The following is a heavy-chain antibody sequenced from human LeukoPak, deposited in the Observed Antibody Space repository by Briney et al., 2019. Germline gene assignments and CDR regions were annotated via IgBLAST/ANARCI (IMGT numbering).Heavy chain of an antibody. CDR2: IKQDGSEK. V-gene: IGHV3-7*01. D-gene: IGHD3-3*01. CDR1: GFTFSSYW. CDR3: ARETFYYDFWSGYYTPFRGYMDV. J-gene: IGHJ6*03. Sequence: GGSLRLSYAASGFTFSSYWMSWVRQAPGKGLEWVANIKQDGSEKYYVDSVKGRFTISRDNAKNSLYLQMNSLRAEDTAVYYCARETFYYDFWSGYYTPFRGYMDVWGKGTTVTVSS.